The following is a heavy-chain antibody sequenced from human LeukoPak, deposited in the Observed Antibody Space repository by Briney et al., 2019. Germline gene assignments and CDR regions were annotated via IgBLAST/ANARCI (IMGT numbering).Heavy chain of an antibody. J-gene: IGHJ4*02. CDR3: ARDQEAGYYDSSGLGGY. CDR1: GYTFTSCA. V-gene: IGHV7-4-1*02. Sequence: ASVKVSCKASGYTFTSCAMNWVRQAPGQGLEWMGWINTNTGNPTYAQGFTGRFVFSLDTSVSTAYPQISSLKAEDTAVYYCARDQEAGYYDSSGLGGYWGQGTLVTVSS. D-gene: IGHD3-22*01. CDR2: INTNTGNP.